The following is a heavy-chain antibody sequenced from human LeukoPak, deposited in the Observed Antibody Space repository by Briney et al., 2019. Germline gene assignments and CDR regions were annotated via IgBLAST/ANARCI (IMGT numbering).Heavy chain of an antibody. V-gene: IGHV4-30-2*01. CDR3: ARVLAAAGSVWFDP. CDR1: GGSISSGGYS. CDR2: IYHSGST. D-gene: IGHD6-13*01. J-gene: IGHJ5*02. Sequence: PSETLSLTCAVSGGSISSGGYSWSWIWQPPGKGLEWIGYIYHSGSTYYNPSLKSRVTISVDRSKNQFSLKLSSVTAADTAVYYCARVLAAAGSVWFDPWGQGTLVTVSS.